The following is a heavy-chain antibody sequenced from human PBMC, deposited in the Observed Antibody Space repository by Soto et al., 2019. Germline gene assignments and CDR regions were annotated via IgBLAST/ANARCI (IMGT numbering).Heavy chain of an antibody. CDR1: GLTSNRDC. D-gene: IGHD2-2*02. CDR3: AIYRFANGLDV. CDR2: MKPDGSEK. Sequence: GGSLRLSCAASGLTSNRDCMAWVCQPPRKGLEWVANMKPDGSEKYYAGSVRGRFTISFSRDGTENSLHLQMTSLRVEDTAHYYCAIYRFANGLDVWGQGTTVTVSS. V-gene: IGHV3-7*03. J-gene: IGHJ6*02.